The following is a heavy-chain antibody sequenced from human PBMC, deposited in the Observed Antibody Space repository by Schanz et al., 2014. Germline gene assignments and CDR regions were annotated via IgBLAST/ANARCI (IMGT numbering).Heavy chain of an antibody. CDR2: INPSGGST. D-gene: IGHD6-13*01. V-gene: IGHV1-46*03. CDR1: GYTFTSYY. CDR3: ARDGEAAAGCDY. J-gene: IGHJ4*02. Sequence: QVQLVQSGPEVKKPGASVKVSCKASGYTFTSYYMHWVRQAPGQGLEWMGIINPSGGSTSYAQKFQGRVTMTRDTSTSTVYMELSSLRSEDTAMYYCARDGEAAAGCDYWGQGTLVTVTS.